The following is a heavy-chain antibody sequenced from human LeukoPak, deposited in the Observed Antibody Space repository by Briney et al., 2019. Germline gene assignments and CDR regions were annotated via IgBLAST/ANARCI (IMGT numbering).Heavy chain of an antibody. CDR2: INHSGST. V-gene: IGHV4-34*01. CDR3: ARESGYYDVLTGYYNQNWFDP. CDR1: GGSFSDYY. J-gene: IGHJ5*02. D-gene: IGHD3-9*01. Sequence: SETLSLTCAVYGGSFSDYYWSWIRQPPGKGLEWIGEINHSGSTNYNPSLKSRVTISVDTSKNQFSLKLTSVTAADTAVFYCARESGYYDVLTGYYNQNWFDPWGQGTLVTVSS.